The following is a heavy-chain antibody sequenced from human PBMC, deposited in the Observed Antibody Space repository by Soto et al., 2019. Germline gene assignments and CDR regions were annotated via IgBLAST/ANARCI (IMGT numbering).Heavy chain of an antibody. CDR2: IYYSGST. CDR3: ARAPYEFRSGYSFPTEAYFDY. CDR1: GGSISSGDYY. J-gene: IGHJ4*02. V-gene: IGHV4-30-4*01. Sequence: SETLSLTCTVSGGSISSGDYYWSWIRQPPGKGLEWIGYIYYSGSTYYNPSLKSRVTISVDTSKNQFSLKLSSVPAAATAGYYCARAPYEFRSGYSFPTEAYFDYWGQGTLVTVSS. D-gene: IGHD3-3*01.